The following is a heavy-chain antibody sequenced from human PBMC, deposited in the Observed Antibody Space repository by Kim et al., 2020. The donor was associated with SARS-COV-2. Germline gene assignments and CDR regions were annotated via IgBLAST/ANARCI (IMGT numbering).Heavy chain of an antibody. CDR2: IYPGDSDT. CDR1: GYNFPDYW. CDR3: TTLGRTIASGSDHRDWFDP. V-gene: IGHV5-51*01. J-gene: IGHJ5*02. D-gene: IGHD3-16*02. Sequence: GESLKISCQASGYNFPDYWIGWVRQMPGKGLEWMGIIYPGDSDTRYSPSFQGQVTMSVDKSITSAYLQWSRLKASDTAMYYCTTLGRTIASGSDHRDWFDPWGQGTLVIVSS.